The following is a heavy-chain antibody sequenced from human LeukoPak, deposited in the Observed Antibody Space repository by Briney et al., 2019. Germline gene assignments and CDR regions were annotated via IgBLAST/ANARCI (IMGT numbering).Heavy chain of an antibody. CDR2: IYSGGST. CDR1: GFTASRIY. CDR3: ARTSSGWQNFDY. J-gene: IGHJ4*02. D-gene: IGHD6-19*01. V-gene: IGHV3-53*01. Sequence: PGGSLRLSCAASGFTASRIYMSWVRQAPGKGLEWVSVIYSGGSTYYADSVKGRFTISRDNSKNTLYLQMNSLRAEDTAVYYCARTSSGWQNFDYWGQGTLVTVSS.